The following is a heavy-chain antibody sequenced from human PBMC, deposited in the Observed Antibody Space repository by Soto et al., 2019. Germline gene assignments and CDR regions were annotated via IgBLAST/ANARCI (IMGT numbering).Heavy chain of an antibody. CDR2: ITGSGAST. J-gene: IGHJ5*01. D-gene: IGHD6-13*01. V-gene: IGHV3-23*01. Sequence: GGSLRLSCAASGFTFSGYAMSWVRQAPGKGLEWVSAITGSGASTFYADSVKGRFTISTDNSKNTLNLQMNNLRAEDTAVYYCAKALSAAAGGDDNCFDSWGQGTLVTVSS. CDR1: GFTFSGYA. CDR3: AKALSAAAGGDDNCFDS.